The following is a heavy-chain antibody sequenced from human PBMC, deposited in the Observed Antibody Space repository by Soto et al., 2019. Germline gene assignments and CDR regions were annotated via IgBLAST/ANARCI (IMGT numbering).Heavy chain of an antibody. J-gene: IGHJ6*03. CDR1: GFTFGSYA. CDR3: AKSLRLAARYYYYYMDV. V-gene: IGHV3-23*01. CDR2: ISGSGGST. Sequence: GGSLRLSCAASGFTFGSYAMSWVRQAPGKGLEWVSAISGSGGSTYYADSVKGRFTISRDNSKNTLYLQMNSLRAEDTAVYYCAKSLRLAARYYYYYMDVWGKGTTVTVSS. D-gene: IGHD6-6*01.